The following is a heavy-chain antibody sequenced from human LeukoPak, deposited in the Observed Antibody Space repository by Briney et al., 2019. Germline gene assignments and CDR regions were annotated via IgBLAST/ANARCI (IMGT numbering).Heavy chain of an antibody. D-gene: IGHD4-17*01. V-gene: IGHV3-74*01. Sequence: GGSLRLSCAASGFTFSSYWMHWVRQAPGKGLVWVSRFSSDGSNTRYADSVKGRFTISRDNAKKTLYLQMNSLRAEDTAVYYCARGVNGDSRFDPWGQGTLVTVSS. J-gene: IGHJ5*02. CDR3: ARGVNGDSRFDP. CDR1: GFTFSSYW. CDR2: FSSDGSNT.